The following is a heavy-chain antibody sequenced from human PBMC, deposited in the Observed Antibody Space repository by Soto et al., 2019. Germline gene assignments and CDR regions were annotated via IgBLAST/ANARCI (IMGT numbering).Heavy chain of an antibody. J-gene: IGHJ4*02. D-gene: IGHD3-9*01. CDR3: AKDMPPNNDILTGYYSGFDY. CDR1: GFIFSNYA. V-gene: IGHV3-30*18. CDR2: ILFDGRNE. Sequence: GGSLRLSCAASGFIFSNYAMHWVRQAPGKGLEWVALILFDGRNEYYADSVKGRFIISRDKSKNTLYLQMNSLRPEDTAVYYCAKDMPPNNDILTGYYSGFDYWGQGTLVTVSS.